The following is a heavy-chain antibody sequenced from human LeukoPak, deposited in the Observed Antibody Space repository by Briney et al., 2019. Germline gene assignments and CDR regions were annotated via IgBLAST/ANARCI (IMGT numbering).Heavy chain of an antibody. V-gene: IGHV3-11*01. Sequence: LSLTCAVYGGSFSGYYWSWIRQAPGKGLEWISYITNSGSDIEYADSVKGRFTISWDNAKKSLYLEMNTLRAEDTAIYYCACPYRSRFDYWGQGTLVTVSS. CDR2: ITNSGSDI. CDR1: GGSFSGYY. J-gene: IGHJ4*02. D-gene: IGHD6-13*01. CDR3: ACPYRSRFDY.